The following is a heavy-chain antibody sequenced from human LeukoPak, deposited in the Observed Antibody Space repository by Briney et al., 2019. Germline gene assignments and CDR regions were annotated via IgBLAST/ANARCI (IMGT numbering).Heavy chain of an antibody. D-gene: IGHD4-11*01. CDR1: GGAISSYY. J-gene: IGHJ6*03. CDR3: ARETVTPGSYYYYYMDV. V-gene: IGHV4-59*01. CDR2: IYYSGST. Sequence: SETLSLTYTVAGGAISSYYWSWIRQPPGKGLEWIGYIYYSGSTNYNPSLKSRVTISVGTSRNQFSLKLSSVTAADTAVYYCARETVTPGSYYYYYMDVWGKGTTVTVSS.